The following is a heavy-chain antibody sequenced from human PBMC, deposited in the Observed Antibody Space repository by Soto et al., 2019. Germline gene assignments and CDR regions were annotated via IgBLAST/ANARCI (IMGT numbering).Heavy chain of an antibody. Sequence: QVQLQESGPGLVKPSGTLSLNCKVSGDSISSNEWWSWVRHPPGKGLAGIAEIHHSGPTNYYPSLPSRVTTTVDKSKNQISLRPSTVTAAAPCVYYCARGGITAVRNYCLNHWGQGVLVTVSS. D-gene: IGHD1-20*01. CDR1: GDSISSNEW. CDR3: ARGGITAVRNYCLNH. V-gene: IGHV4-4*02. CDR2: IHHSGPT. J-gene: IGHJ4*02.